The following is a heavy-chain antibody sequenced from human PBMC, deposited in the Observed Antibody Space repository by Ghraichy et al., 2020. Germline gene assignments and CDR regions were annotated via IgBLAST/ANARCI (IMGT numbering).Heavy chain of an antibody. V-gene: IGHV2-5*01. CDR1: GFSLTTTGVG. CDR3: ARSIVALPVQGALDI. J-gene: IGHJ3*02. CDR2: IYWNDNK. Sequence: SGPTLVKPTQTLTLTCTFSGFSLTTTGVGVGWIRQPPGKALEWLALIYWNDNKRYRPSLNSRLTITKDTSKNLVVLIMTNMDPVDTATYYCARSIVALPVQGALDIWGQGAMVTVSS. D-gene: IGHD5-12*01.